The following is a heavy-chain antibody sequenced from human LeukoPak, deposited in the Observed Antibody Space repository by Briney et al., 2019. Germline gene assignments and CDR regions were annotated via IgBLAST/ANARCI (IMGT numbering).Heavy chain of an antibody. D-gene: IGHD3-22*01. V-gene: IGHV4-59*01. CDR3: ARGFSTMIYYMDV. J-gene: IGHJ6*03. CDR1: GASISSYY. CDR2: LYNTRNT. Sequence: SETLSLTCIVSGASISSYYWSWIRQPPGKGLEWIGYLYNTRNTYYNPSLKSRVTISVDTSKNQFSLKLSSVTAADTAVYYCARGFSTMIYYMDVWGKGTTVTISS.